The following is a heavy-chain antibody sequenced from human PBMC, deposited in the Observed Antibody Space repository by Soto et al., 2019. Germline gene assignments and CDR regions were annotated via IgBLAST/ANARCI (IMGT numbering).Heavy chain of an antibody. Sequence: GGSLRLSCAASGFTFSSYGMHWVRQAPGKGLEWVAVISYDGSNKYYVYCVKGRFTISRDNSKNTLYLQMNSLRAEDKAVYYCAKDKAYGSGSYPDYWGQGTLVTVSS. V-gene: IGHV3-30*18. CDR2: ISYDGSNK. D-gene: IGHD3-10*01. CDR3: AKDKAYGSGSYPDY. CDR1: GFTFSSYG. J-gene: IGHJ4*02.